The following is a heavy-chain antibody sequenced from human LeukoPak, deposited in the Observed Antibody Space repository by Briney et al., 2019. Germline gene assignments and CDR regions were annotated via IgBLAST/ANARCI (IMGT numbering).Heavy chain of an antibody. CDR1: GYNFATHW. CDR2: IYPGDSET. Sequence: GESLKISRKGSGYNFATHWIGWVRQMPGKGLQWMGIIYPGDSETRYSPSFEGQVTISADRSITTAYLHWSSLKAADTAMYYCARHARVGTTLLPDYYYGMDVWGQGTTVTVSS. D-gene: IGHD1-26*01. J-gene: IGHJ6*02. V-gene: IGHV5-51*01. CDR3: ARHARVGTTLLPDYYYGMDV.